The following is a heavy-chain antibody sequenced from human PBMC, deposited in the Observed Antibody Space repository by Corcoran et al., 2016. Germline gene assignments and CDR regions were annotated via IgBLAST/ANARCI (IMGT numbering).Heavy chain of an antibody. Sequence: QLQLQESGPGLVKPSETLSLTCTVSGGSISSSSYYWGWIRQPPGKGLEWIGSIYYSGSTYYNPSLKSRVTISVDTSKNQFSLKLSSVTAADTAVDYCARDSYWYSNRWFDPWGQGTLVTVSS. CDR1: GGSISSSSYY. CDR3: ARDSYWYSNRWFDP. CDR2: IYYSGST. D-gene: IGHD4-4*01. J-gene: IGHJ5*02. V-gene: IGHV4-39*07.